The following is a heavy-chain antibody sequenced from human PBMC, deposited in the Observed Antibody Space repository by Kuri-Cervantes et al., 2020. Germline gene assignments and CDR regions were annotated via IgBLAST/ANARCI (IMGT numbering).Heavy chain of an antibody. V-gene: IGHV3-21*04. J-gene: IGHJ4*02. CDR2: ISSSSSYI. D-gene: IGHD3-10*01. Sequence: GESLKIPFASSGFTFSSYSMNWVRQAPGKGLEWVSSISSSSSYIYYAASVKGRFTISRDNAKNSLYLQMNSLRAEDTALYYCAKDHHYGSGSFLDDWGQGTPVTVSS. CDR1: GFTFSSYS. CDR3: AKDHHYGSGSFLDD.